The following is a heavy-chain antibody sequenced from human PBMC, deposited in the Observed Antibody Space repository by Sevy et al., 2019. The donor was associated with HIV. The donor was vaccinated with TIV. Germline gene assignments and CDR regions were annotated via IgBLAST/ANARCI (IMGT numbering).Heavy chain of an antibody. CDR2: INPSGGST. D-gene: IGHD3-10*01. V-gene: IGHV1-46*01. J-gene: IGHJ3*02. Sequence: PSVKVSCKASGYTFTSYYMHWVRQAPGQGLEWMGIINPSGGSTSYAQKFQGRVTMTRDTSTSTVYMELSSLRSEDTAVYYCARDSSPYYYGSGRGAFDIWGQGTMVTVSS. CDR3: ARDSSPYYYGSGRGAFDI. CDR1: GYTFTSYY.